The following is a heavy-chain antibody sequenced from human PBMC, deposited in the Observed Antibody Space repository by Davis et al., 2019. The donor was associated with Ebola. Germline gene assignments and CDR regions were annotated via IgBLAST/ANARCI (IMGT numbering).Heavy chain of an antibody. Sequence: ASVKVSCKASGYTFTNYDINWVRQATGQGLEWLGWMNPYSENTAYAQRFQGRVTMTMNTSTSTAYMELNSLKSEDTAAYYCARGGDFDYWGQGTLVTVSS. CDR2: MNPYSENT. J-gene: IGHJ4*02. D-gene: IGHD3-16*01. V-gene: IGHV1-8*01. CDR1: GYTFTNYD. CDR3: ARGGDFDY.